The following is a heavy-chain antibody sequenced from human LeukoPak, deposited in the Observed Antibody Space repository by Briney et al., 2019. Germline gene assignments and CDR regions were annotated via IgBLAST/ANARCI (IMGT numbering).Heavy chain of an antibody. CDR3: ARAYYDSSGYYPDAFDI. CDR2: IYTSGST. J-gene: IGHJ3*02. V-gene: IGHV4-61*02. Sequence: SQTLSLTCTVSGGSISSGSYYWSWIRQPAGKGLEWIGRIYTSGSTNYNPSLKRQVTISVDTSKNQFSLKLSSVTAADTAVYYCARAYYDSSGYYPDAFDIWGQGTMVTVSS. CDR1: GGSISSGSYY. D-gene: IGHD3-22*01.